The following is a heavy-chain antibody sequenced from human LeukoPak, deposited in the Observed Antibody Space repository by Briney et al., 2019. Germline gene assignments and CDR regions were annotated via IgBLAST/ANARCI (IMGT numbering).Heavy chain of an antibody. J-gene: IGHJ4*02. CDR3: ARGQALRWQYYFDY. CDR1: GGSFSGYY. V-gene: IGHV4-34*01. D-gene: IGHD4-23*01. Sequence: PSETLSLTCAVYGGSFSGYYWSWIRQPPGKGLEWIGEINHSGSTNYNPSLKSRVTISVDTSKNQFSLKLSSVTAADTAVYYCARGQALRWQYYFDYWGQGTLVTVSS. CDR2: INHSGST.